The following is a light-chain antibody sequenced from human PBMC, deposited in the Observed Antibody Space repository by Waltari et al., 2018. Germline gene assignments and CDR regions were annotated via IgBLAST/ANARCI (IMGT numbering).Light chain of an antibody. Sequence: DIVMTQSPDSLAVSLGERATINCKSSQSVLYSSNNKNYLAWYQQKPGQPPKLHIYWASTRESGVPDRFSGSGSGTDFTRTISSLQAEDVAVYYCQQYYSTPWTFGQGTKVEIK. CDR2: WAS. J-gene: IGKJ1*01. V-gene: IGKV4-1*01. CDR1: QSVLYSSNNKNY. CDR3: QQYYSTPWT.